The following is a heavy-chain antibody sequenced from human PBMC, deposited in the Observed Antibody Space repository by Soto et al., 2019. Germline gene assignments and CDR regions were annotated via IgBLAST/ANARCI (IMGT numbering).Heavy chain of an antibody. CDR3: AREETAWPLAYGLDV. V-gene: IGHV3-21*01. Sequence: GGSLRLSCAASGFTFSSYSMNWVRQAPGKGLEWVSSISSSRSYIYYADSVKGRFTISRDNAKNSLYLQMNSLSAEDTAVYYCAREETAWPLAYGLDVWGQGTTVTVSS. CDR1: GFTFSSYS. J-gene: IGHJ6*02. CDR2: ISSSRSYI. D-gene: IGHD2-21*02.